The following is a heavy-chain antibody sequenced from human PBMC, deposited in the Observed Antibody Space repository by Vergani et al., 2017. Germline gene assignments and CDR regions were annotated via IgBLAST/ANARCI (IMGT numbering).Heavy chain of an antibody. D-gene: IGHD3-22*01. CDR1: GYSFTNYW. Sequence: EVQLVQSGAEVKKPGESLKISCRISGYSFTNYWIGWVRQMPGKGLEWMGIIHPADSDTRYSPSFQGQVTISVDKSISTAYLQWSSLKASDTAMYYCARVGWSYYDSSGYYYAPGGWFDPWGQGTLVTVSS. CDR2: IHPADSDT. J-gene: IGHJ5*02. V-gene: IGHV5-51*01. CDR3: ARVGWSYYDSSGYYYAPGGWFDP.